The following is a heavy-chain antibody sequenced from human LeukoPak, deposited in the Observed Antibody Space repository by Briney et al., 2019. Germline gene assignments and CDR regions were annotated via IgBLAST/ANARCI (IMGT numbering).Heavy chain of an antibody. V-gene: IGHV4-59*08. CDR1: GGSISTYY. J-gene: IGHJ4*02. CDR2: IYHSGST. Sequence: SETLSLTCTVSGGSISTYYWSWIRQPPGKGLEWIGSIYHSGSTYYNPSLKSRVTISVDTSKNQFSLKLSSVTAADTAVYYCARLDDFWSGYASFDYWGQGTLVTVSS. D-gene: IGHD3-3*01. CDR3: ARLDDFWSGYASFDY.